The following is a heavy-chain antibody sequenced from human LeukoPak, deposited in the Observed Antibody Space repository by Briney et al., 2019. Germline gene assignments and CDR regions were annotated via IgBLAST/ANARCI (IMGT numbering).Heavy chain of an antibody. Sequence: SSETLSLTCTVSGGSISSYYWGWIRQPPGKGLEWIGSIYYSGSTYYNPSLKSRVTISVDTSKNQFSLKLSSVTAADTAVYYCARTTEGGYTYGYFYYYYMDVWGKGTTVTISS. CDR3: ARTTEGGYTYGYFYYYYMDV. CDR2: IYYSGST. J-gene: IGHJ6*03. D-gene: IGHD5-18*01. CDR1: GGSISSYY. V-gene: IGHV4-39*07.